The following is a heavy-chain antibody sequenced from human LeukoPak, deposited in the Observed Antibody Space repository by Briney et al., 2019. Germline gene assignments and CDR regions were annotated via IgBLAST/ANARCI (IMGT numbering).Heavy chain of an antibody. Sequence: GGSLRLSCAASGFTVSSNYTSWGRQAPGKGLEWVSVIYSGDTTYYADSVKGRFTISRDNSKNTLYLQMNSLRAEDTAVHYCARGATTTGTTDYWGQGTLVTVSS. J-gene: IGHJ4*02. CDR3: ARGATTTGTTDY. CDR1: GFTVSSNY. V-gene: IGHV3-66*01. CDR2: IYSGDTT. D-gene: IGHD4-17*01.